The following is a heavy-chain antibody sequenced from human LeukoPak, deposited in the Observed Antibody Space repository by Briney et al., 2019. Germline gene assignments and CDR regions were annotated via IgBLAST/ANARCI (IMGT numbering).Heavy chain of an antibody. Sequence: ASVKVSCKASGYTFTGYYMHWVRQAPGQGLEWMGWINPNIGCTNYAQKFQGRVTMTRDTSISTAYMELSRLRSDDTAVYYCARVLVRGVIFYYYYMDVWGKGPTVTISS. CDR1: GYTFTGYY. CDR3: ARVLVRGVIFYYYYMDV. V-gene: IGHV1-2*02. D-gene: IGHD3-10*01. J-gene: IGHJ6*03. CDR2: INPNIGCT.